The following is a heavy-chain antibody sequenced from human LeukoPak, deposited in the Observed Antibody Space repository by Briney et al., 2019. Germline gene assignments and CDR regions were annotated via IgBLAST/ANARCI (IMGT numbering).Heavy chain of an antibody. CDR2: INWNGGST. J-gene: IGHJ4*02. D-gene: IGHD3-22*01. V-gene: IGHV3-20*04. CDR1: GFTFDDYG. Sequence: PGGSLRLSCAASGFTFDDYGMSWVRQAPGKGLEWVSGINWNGGSTGYADSVKGRFTISRDNAKNSLYLQMNSLRAEDTALYYCARGDGGYYDSSGYYRFDYWGQGTLVTVSS. CDR3: ARGDGGYYDSSGYYRFDY.